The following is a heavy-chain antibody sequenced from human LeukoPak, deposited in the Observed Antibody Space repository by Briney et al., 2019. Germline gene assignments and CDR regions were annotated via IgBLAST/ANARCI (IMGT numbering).Heavy chain of an antibody. CDR2: INPNSGGT. CDR1: GYTFTSYG. Sequence: ASVKVSCKASGYTFTSYGISWVRQAPGQGLEWMGWINPNSGGTNYAQKFQGRVTMTRDTSISTAYMELSRLRSDDTAVYYCARGRAYGMDVWGQGTTVTVSS. CDR3: ARGRAYGMDV. J-gene: IGHJ6*02. V-gene: IGHV1-2*02.